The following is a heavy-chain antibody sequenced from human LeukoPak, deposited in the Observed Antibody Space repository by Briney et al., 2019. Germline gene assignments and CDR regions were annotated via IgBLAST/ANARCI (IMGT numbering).Heavy chain of an antibody. V-gene: IGHV3-30*03. CDR3: ARDGWEAR. Sequence: GGSLRLSCAASGFTFSSYGMHWVRQAPGKGLEWVAVISYDGSNKYYADSVKGRFTISRDNSKNTLYLQMNSLRAEDTAVYYCARDGWEARWGQGTLVTVSS. CDR2: ISYDGSNK. CDR1: GFTFSSYG. D-gene: IGHD1-26*01. J-gene: IGHJ4*02.